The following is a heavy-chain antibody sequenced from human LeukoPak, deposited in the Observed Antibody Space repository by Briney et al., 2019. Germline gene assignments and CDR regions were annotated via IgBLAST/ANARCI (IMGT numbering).Heavy chain of an antibody. D-gene: IGHD5-18*01. J-gene: IGHJ5*02. CDR3: ARASSYGFRGWFDP. CDR2: ISGSGGST. CDR1: GFTFSSYA. V-gene: IGHV3-23*01. Sequence: PGGSLRLSCAASGFTFSSYAMSWVRQAPGKGLEWVSAISGSGGSTYYADSVKGRFTISRDNAKNSLYLQMDSLRAEDTALYYCARASSYGFRGWFDPWGQGTLVTVSS.